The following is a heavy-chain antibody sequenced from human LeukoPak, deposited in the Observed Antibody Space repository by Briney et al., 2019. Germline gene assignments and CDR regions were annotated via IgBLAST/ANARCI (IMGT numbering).Heavy chain of an antibody. D-gene: IGHD2-15*01. Sequence: PGGSLRLSCAASGFTFSSYAMTWVRQAPGKGLEWVSTFSGSGGTTSYATSVGGRFTISRDNSKNTLYLQMNSLRAEDTAIYYCAKGLYAYCSGGSCQQADYWGQGTLVTVSS. CDR3: AKGLYAYCSGGSCQQADY. CDR1: GFTFSSYA. J-gene: IGHJ4*02. V-gene: IGHV3-23*01. CDR2: FSGSGGTT.